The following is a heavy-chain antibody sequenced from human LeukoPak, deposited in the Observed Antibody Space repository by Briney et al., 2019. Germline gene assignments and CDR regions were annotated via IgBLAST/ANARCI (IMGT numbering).Heavy chain of an antibody. CDR1: GYTLTSYG. CDR3: ARVGVYDSSPAYYYYYMDV. Sequence: ASVKVSCKASGYTLTSYGISWVRQAPGQGLEWMGWISAYNGNTNYAQKLQGRVTMTTDTSTSTAYMELRSLRSDDTAVYYCARVGVYDSSPAYYYYYMDVWGKGTTVTVSS. CDR2: ISAYNGNT. V-gene: IGHV1-18*01. J-gene: IGHJ6*03. D-gene: IGHD3-22*01.